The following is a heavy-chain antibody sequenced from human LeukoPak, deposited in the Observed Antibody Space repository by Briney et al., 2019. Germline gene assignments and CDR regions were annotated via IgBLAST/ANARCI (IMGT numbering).Heavy chain of an antibody. CDR1: GFTFSSYS. CDR3: ARRAQSDAFDI. CDR2: ISSSSSYI. V-gene: IGHV3-21*01. J-gene: IGHJ3*02. Sequence: GGSLRLSCAASGFTFSSYSMNWVRQAPGKGLEGGSSISSSSSYIYYADSVKGRFTISRDNAKNSLYLQMNSLRAEDTAVYYCARRAQSDAFDIWGQGTMVTVSS.